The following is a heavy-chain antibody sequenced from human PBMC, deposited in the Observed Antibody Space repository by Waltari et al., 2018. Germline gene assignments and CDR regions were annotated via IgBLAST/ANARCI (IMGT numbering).Heavy chain of an antibody. CDR1: GGTFSSYA. J-gene: IGHJ4*02. D-gene: IGHD3-10*01. CDR2: IIPILGTA. Sequence: QVQLVQSGAEVKKPGSSVKVSCKASGGTFSSYAISWVRQAPGQGLEWMGRIIPILGTANYAQKFQGRVTITADKSTSTAYMELSSLRSEDTAVYYCARDRFDTMVQGAPIGYWGQGTLVTVSS. V-gene: IGHV1-69*08. CDR3: ARDRFDTMVQGAPIGY.